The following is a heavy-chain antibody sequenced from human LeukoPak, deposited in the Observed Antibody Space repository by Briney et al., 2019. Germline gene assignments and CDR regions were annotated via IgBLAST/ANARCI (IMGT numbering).Heavy chain of an antibody. CDR3: ARGNASWSGSDP. CDR1: GGTFTTSA. D-gene: IGHD3-3*01. J-gene: IGHJ5*02. V-gene: IGHV1-69*13. CDR2: FIPLFVSA. Sequence: SPVRVSCKASGGTFTTSAISCGRHAPRQGVERRGGFIPLFVSANDAQRCQRRVTTTPGESTSTASMELSSLRAEDTPACYCARGNASWSGSDPWGQGTLVTVSS.